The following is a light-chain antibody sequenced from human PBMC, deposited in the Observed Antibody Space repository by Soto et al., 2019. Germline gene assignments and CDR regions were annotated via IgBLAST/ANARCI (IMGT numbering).Light chain of an antibody. CDR2: DAS. V-gene: IGKV3-11*01. J-gene: IGKJ4*01. CDR3: QQRLRLT. Sequence: EIVLTQSPATLSLSPGERATLSCRASQSVSSYLAWYQQKPGQAPRLLIYDASNRATGIPARFSGSGSGTVFTLTISSLEPEDFAVYYWQQRLRLTFGGGTKVEIK. CDR1: QSVSSY.